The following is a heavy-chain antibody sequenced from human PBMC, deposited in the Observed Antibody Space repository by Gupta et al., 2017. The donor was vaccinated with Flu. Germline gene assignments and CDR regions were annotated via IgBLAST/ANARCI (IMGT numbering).Heavy chain of an antibody. J-gene: IGHJ4*02. V-gene: IGHV3-72*01. CDR2: IKDKANAYGT. CDR3: TRVPDFGNYLDY. Sequence: SDHYMEWVRQAPRRGLGVIGIIKDKANAYGTEYVESGNGRFNIYREDAKKSLYLHMKSLKTEDTAVYYCTRVPDFGNYLDYWGQGTLVTVSS. D-gene: IGHD1-7*01. CDR1: SDHY.